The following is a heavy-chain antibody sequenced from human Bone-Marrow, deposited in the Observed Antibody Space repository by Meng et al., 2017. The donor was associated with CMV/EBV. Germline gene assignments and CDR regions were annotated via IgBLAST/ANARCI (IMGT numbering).Heavy chain of an antibody. CDR3: AKAPYEYDSSGYDY. CDR1: GFRFNNYG. CDR2: IRYDGGRT. Sequence: GGSLRLTCAASGFRFNNYGMHWFRQAPGKGLEWVTFIRYDGGRTFYADSVEGRFTVSRDSSKNTLYLQMNSLRLDDTAVYYCAKAPYEYDSSGYDYWGQGRLVTVSS. D-gene: IGHD3-22*01. V-gene: IGHV3-30*02. J-gene: IGHJ4*02.